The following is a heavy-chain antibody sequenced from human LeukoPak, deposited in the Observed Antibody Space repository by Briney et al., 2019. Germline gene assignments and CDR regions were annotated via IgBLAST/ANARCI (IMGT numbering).Heavy chain of an antibody. CDR2: INHSGST. V-gene: IGHV4-34*01. Sequence: SETLSLTCAVYGGSFSGYYWSWIRQPPGKGLEWIGEINHSGSTNYNPSLKSRVTISVDTSKNQFSLKLSSVTAADTAVYYCARGLPYCSSTSCPKDYYYYYTDVWGKGTTVTVSS. CDR3: ARGLPYCSSTSCPKDYYYYYTDV. D-gene: IGHD2-2*01. CDR1: GGSFSGYY. J-gene: IGHJ6*03.